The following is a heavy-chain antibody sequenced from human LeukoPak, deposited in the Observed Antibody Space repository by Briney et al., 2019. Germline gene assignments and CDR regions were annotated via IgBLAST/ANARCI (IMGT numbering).Heavy chain of an antibody. J-gene: IGHJ6*02. Sequence: GGSLRLSCAASGFTFSDWYMSWIRQAPGKGLEWVSCIDMSGRTIYYADSVKGRFTISRDNARNSLYLQMSSLRAEDTAVYYCARGHYGLDVWGQGTTVTVSS. V-gene: IGHV3-11*01. CDR1: GFTFSDWY. CDR3: ARGHYGLDV. CDR2: IDMSGRTI.